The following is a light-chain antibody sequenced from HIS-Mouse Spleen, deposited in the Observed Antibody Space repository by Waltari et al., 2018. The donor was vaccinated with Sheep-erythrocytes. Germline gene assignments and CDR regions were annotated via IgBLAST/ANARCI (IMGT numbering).Light chain of an antibody. CDR1: SSDVGGYNY. CDR3: SSYTSSSTLVV. V-gene: IGLV2-14*03. Sequence: QSALTQPASVSGSPGQSITISCTGTSSDVGGYNYVSWYQQHPGNAPKLMIYDVSNRPSGGSNRFSGSKSGNTASLTISGLQAEDEADYYCSSYTSSSTLVVFGGGTKLTVL. J-gene: IGLJ2*01. CDR2: DVS.